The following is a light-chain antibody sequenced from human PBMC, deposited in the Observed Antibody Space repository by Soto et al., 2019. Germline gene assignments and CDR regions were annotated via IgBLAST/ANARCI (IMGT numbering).Light chain of an antibody. J-gene: IGKJ1*01. CDR2: GAS. V-gene: IGKV3-20*01. CDR3: QQYGSSPRT. Sequence: ENVLKQSPGTLSLSAGGRATLSCSASQSVSSSYLAWYQQKPGQAPRLLIYGASSRATGIPDRFSGSGSGTDFTLTIRRLEPDDFAVYYCQQYGSSPRTFGQGTKVDIK. CDR1: QSVSSSY.